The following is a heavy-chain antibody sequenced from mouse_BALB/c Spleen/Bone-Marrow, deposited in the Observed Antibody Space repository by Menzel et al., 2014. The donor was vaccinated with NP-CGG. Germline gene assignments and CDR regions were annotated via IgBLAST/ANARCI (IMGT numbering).Heavy chain of an antibody. CDR1: GYTSTRYY. Sequence: VQLQESGAELVKPGASVKLSCKASGYTSTRYYIYWVKQRPGQGLEWIGGINPTTGGTHLNERFKTKATLTVDKSSSTAYMQLSSLSSEDSAVYYCSLLGDYWGQGTTLTVSS. J-gene: IGHJ2*01. V-gene: IGHV1S16*01. CDR3: SLLGDY. CDR2: INPTTGGT. D-gene: IGHD3-3*01.